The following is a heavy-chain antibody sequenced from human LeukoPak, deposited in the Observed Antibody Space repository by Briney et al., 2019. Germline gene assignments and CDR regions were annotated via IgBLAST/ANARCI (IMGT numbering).Heavy chain of an antibody. J-gene: IGHJ4*02. V-gene: IGHV4-34*01. CDR1: GGSFSGHY. CDR3: ARGRRRDYYGSGSYCDY. CDR2: INHSGST. D-gene: IGHD3-10*01. Sequence: SETLSLTCAVYGGSFSGHYWSWVRQPPGKGLEWIGEINHSGSTNYNPSLKSRVTISVDTSKNQFSLKLSSVTAADTAVYYCARGRRRDYYGSGSYCDYWGQGTLVTVSS.